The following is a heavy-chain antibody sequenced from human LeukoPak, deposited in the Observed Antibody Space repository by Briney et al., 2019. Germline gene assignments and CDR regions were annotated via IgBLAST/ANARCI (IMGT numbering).Heavy chain of an antibody. CDR2: ISGSGGST. V-gene: IGHV3-23*01. J-gene: IGHJ6*03. D-gene: IGHD3-10*01. Sequence: GGSLRLSCAASGFTFSNYGLTWVRQAPGKGLGWVSTISGSGGSTYYADSVKGRFTISRDNSKNTLYLQMNSLRAEDTAVYYCAKHHGAGRYSNIDVWAKGTTVSV. CDR3: AKHHGAGRYSNIDV. CDR1: GFTFSNYG.